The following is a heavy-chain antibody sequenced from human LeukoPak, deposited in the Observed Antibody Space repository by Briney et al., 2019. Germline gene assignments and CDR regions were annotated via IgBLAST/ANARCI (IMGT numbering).Heavy chain of an antibody. D-gene: IGHD3-22*01. V-gene: IGHV3-33*01. CDR1: GFTFSSYG. J-gene: IGHJ4*02. CDR2: IWYDGSNK. CDR3: ARDYKAYDYDSILGY. Sequence: PGRSLRLFCAASGFTFSSYGMHWVRQAPGKGLEWVAVIWYDGSNKYYADYVKVRFTISRDNSKNKLYMKMNSLRAEDTAVYYCARDYKAYDYDSILGYWGQGTLVTVSS.